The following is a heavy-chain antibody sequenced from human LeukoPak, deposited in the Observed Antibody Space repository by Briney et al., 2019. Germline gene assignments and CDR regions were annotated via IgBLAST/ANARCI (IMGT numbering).Heavy chain of an antibody. CDR3: AKDRDEGFGELLPVVFDY. D-gene: IGHD3-10*01. CDR1: RFTFGGYG. CDR2: ISGSGGST. Sequence: GGSLRLSCAASRFTFGGYGMSWLRQSPGKGLEWVSSISGSGGSTHYADSVKGRFTISRDNSKNELFLQMNSLRAEDTAVYYCAKDRDEGFGELLPVVFDYWGQGTRVTVSS. J-gene: IGHJ4*02. V-gene: IGHV3-23*01.